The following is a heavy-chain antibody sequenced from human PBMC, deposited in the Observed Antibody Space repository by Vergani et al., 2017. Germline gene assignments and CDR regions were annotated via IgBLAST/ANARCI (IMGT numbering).Heavy chain of an antibody. V-gene: IGHV1-69*13. CDR1: GGTFSSYA. CDR2: IIPIFGTA. D-gene: IGHD5-12*01. CDR3: AIARFSSRGYSGYEHYYYYYGMDV. Sequence: QVQLVQSGAEVKKPGSSVKVSCKASGGTFSSYAISWVRHAPGQGLEWMGRIIPIFGTANYAQKFKGRVTINADEPKSTAYMELSSLRSEDTAVYYFAIARFSSRGYSGYEHYYYYYGMDVWGQGTTVTVSS. J-gene: IGHJ6*02.